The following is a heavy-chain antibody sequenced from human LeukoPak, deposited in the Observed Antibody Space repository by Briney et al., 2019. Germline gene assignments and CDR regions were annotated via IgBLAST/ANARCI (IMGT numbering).Heavy chain of an antibody. CDR3: ARGQYYYDTTPGY. Sequence: SETLSLTCAVYGGSFSGYYWSWIRQPPGKGLEWIGEINHSGSTNYNPSLKSRVTISVDTSENQFSLKLSSVTAADTAVYYCARGQYYYDTTPGYWSQGTLVTVSS. V-gene: IGHV4-34*01. J-gene: IGHJ4*02. CDR2: INHSGST. CDR1: GGSFSGYY. D-gene: IGHD3-22*01.